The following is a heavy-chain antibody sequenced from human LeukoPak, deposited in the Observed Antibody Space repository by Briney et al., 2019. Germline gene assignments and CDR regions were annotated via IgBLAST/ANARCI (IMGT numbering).Heavy chain of an antibody. V-gene: IGHV4-34*01. CDR1: GESFSHYY. Sequence: SETLSLTCAVYGESFSHYYWTWIRQPPGRGLEWIGEINHSGSTNYNPSLKSRVTMSVDTSKNQFSLKLSSVTAADTAVYFCARGGSSSWYGDAFDFWGQGTMVTVSS. D-gene: IGHD6-13*01. CDR3: ARGGSSSWYGDAFDF. CDR2: INHSGST. J-gene: IGHJ3*01.